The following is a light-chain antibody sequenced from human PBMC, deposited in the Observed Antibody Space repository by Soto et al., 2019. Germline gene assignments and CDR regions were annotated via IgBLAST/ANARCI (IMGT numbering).Light chain of an antibody. Sequence: ETVLTQSPATLSVSPGARATLSCRASQSVSSNLAWYQQKPGQAPRLLIYGASTRATGIPDRSSGSGSGTEFTLTSSMLPSEDFAVYYWQQDNYWPPYTFGQGTKVEIK. V-gene: IGKV3-15*01. CDR2: GAS. CDR1: QSVSSN. J-gene: IGKJ2*01. CDR3: QQDNYWPPYT.